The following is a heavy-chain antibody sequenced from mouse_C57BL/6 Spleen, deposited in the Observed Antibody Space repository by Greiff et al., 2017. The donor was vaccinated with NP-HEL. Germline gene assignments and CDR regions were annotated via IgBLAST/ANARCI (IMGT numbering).Heavy chain of an antibody. Sequence: EVMLVESGPGMVKPSQSLSLTCTVTGYSITSGYDWHWIRHFPGNKLEWMGYISYSGSTNYNPSLKSRISITPDTSKNHFFLKLNSVTTEDTATYYCARVGYYWYFDVWGTGTTVTVSS. D-gene: IGHD2-2*01. J-gene: IGHJ1*03. V-gene: IGHV3-1*01. CDR3: ARVGYYWYFDV. CDR2: ISYSGST. CDR1: GYSITSGYD.